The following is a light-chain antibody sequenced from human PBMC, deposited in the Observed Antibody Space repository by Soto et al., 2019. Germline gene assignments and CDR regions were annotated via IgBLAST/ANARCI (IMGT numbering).Light chain of an antibody. V-gene: IGKV3-15*01. CDR2: GAS. CDR1: QTISTH. J-gene: IGKJ2*01. Sequence: EVELTQSPVTLSVSGGARATLSCRSSQTISTHLAWYQQKPGQAPRLLIYGASTRATAVPARFSGSGSGTDFPLTIIRVHSEDAAVYYCQQFESWPPITFGHGNKLEIK. CDR3: QQFESWPPIT.